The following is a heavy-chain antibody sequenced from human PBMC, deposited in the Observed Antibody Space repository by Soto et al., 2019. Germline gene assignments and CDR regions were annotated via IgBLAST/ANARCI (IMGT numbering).Heavy chain of an antibody. CDR1: GFTFTNYA. D-gene: IGHD6-6*01. CDR2: ISGSGVRT. CDR3: AKDHAREQFVRGENWFDS. J-gene: IGHJ5*01. V-gene: IGHV3-23*01. Sequence: GGSLRLSCTASGFTFTNYAMSWARQAPGKGLEWVSTISGSGVRTYYADSVKGRFTISRDNSKNTLDLQMNSLRAEDTAIYYCAKDHAREQFVRGENWFDSWGQGTLVTVSS.